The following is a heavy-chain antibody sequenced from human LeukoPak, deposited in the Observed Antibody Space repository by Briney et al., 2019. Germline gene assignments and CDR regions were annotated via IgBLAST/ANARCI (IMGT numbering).Heavy chain of an antibody. Sequence: PSETLSLTCTVSGGSISSNIYYWSWIRQPPGKGLEWIGYIYDSGSTKYNPSLKSRVTISVDTSKKQFSLKLSSVTAADTAVYYCARSLPRGHYGSGTYYRIPHYFDYWGQGTLVTVSS. CDR2: IYDSGST. J-gene: IGHJ4*02. CDR1: GGSISSNIYY. D-gene: IGHD3-10*01. V-gene: IGHV4-61*01. CDR3: ARSLPRGHYGSGTYYRIPHYFDY.